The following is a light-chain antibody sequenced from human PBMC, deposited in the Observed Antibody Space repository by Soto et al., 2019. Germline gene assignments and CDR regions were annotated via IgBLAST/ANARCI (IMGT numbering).Light chain of an antibody. Sequence: DIQMTQSPSTLSASVGDIVTITCRASQSISSWLAWYQQKPGKAPKLLIDKASSLESGVPSRFSGSGSGTEFTVTISSLQPYDFETYYCQQYNSYWMFGQGTRVEIK. CDR2: KAS. J-gene: IGKJ1*01. V-gene: IGKV1-5*03. CDR3: QQYNSYWM. CDR1: QSISSW.